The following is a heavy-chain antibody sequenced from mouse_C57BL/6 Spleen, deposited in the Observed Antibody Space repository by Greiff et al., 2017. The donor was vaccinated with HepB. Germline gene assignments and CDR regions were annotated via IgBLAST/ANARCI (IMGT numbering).Heavy chain of an antibody. J-gene: IGHJ2*01. D-gene: IGHD1-1*01. CDR1: GFTFSSYA. CDR3: ARDTTVVSKFDY. Sequence: EVHLVESGGGLVKPGGSLKLSCAASGFTFSSYAMSWVRQTPEKRLEWVATISDGGSYTYYPDNVKGRFTISRDNAKNNLYLQMSHLKSEDTAMYYCARDTTVVSKFDYWGQGTTLTVSS. CDR2: ISDGGSYT. V-gene: IGHV5-4*01.